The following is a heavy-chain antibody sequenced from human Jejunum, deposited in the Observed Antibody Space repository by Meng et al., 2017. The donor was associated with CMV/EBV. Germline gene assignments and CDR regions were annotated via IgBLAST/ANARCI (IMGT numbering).Heavy chain of an antibody. CDR2: ISGYNGNT. J-gene: IGHJ4*02. CDR3: AREADGATFDY. D-gene: IGHD1-26*01. Sequence: QVPLVQSGAEVREPEAAVKVACEAGGYPVSSFGCNWVRRAPGQGLEWMGWISGYNGNTNYAQKLQGRVTMTTDTSTSTAYMELRSLRSDDTAVYYCAREADGATFDYWGQGTLVTVSS. V-gene: IGHV1-18*01. CDR1: GYPVSSFG.